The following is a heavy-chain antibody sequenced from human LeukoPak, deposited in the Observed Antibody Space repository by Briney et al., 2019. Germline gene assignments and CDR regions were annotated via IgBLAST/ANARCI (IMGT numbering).Heavy chain of an antibody. V-gene: IGHV4-39*01. D-gene: IGHD6-13*01. J-gene: IGHJ4*02. CDR2: IYYSGNT. CDR3: ARGLYDGGSWFHFDS. Sequence: SETLSLTCTVSGGSFNSGTYYWGWIRQPPGKGLEWIGTIYYSGNTNYNPSLNSRVTISVDTSKNQFSLKLTSVSAADTAVYYCARGLYDGGSWFHFDSWGQGTLVTVSS. CDR1: GGSFNSGTYY.